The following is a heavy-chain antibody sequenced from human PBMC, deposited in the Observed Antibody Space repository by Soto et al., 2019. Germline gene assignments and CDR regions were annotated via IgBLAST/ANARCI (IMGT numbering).Heavy chain of an antibody. V-gene: IGHV4-39*01. CDR2: IYYTGST. D-gene: IGHD3-22*01. Sequence: QLQLQESGPGLVKPSETLSLTCTVSGGSISSSSYYWGWIRQPPGKALEWIGSIYYTGSTYYNPSLRWRVTRSLEMSKIQLSLKLSSVTAEDTDVYYCARHGMHYCDSSGYYYSPYYFDYWGQGTLVNVSS. CDR3: ARHGMHYCDSSGYYYSPYYFDY. CDR1: GGSISSSSYY. J-gene: IGHJ4*02.